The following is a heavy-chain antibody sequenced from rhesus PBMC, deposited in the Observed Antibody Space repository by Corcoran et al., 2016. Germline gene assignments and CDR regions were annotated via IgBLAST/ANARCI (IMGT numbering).Heavy chain of an antibody. D-gene: IGHD1-26*01. J-gene: IGHJ6*01. V-gene: IGHV4-127*01. CDR3: ASGLNYGAPNFGLDS. CDR2: IGG. CDR1: GDSIISGYA. Sequence: QVQLKESGPGLVKPSETLSLTCTVSGDSIISGYAWSWIRQPPGKGLEWIGYIGGYYTPSIKGRVTISKDTSKNQFSLNRTSVTAADTAVYYCASGLNYGAPNFGLDSWGQGVVVTVSS.